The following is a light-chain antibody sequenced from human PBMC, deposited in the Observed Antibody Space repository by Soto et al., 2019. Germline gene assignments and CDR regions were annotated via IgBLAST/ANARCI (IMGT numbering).Light chain of an antibody. Sequence: DIQMTQSPSSLSASVGDRVTITCRASQSIHSYLNWYQQKAGKAPKLLIYAASSLQSGVPSRFSGSGFGTDLTLTISRLQPEDFATYYCQQSYSTPRTFGQGTKVEIQ. CDR1: QSIHSY. CDR3: QQSYSTPRT. CDR2: AAS. V-gene: IGKV1-39*01. J-gene: IGKJ1*01.